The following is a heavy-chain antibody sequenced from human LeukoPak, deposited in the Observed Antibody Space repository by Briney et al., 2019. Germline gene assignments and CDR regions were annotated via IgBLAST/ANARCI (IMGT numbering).Heavy chain of an antibody. CDR1: GFTFSSYA. V-gene: IGHV3-30-3*01. J-gene: IGHJ4*02. Sequence: GVSLRLSCAASGFTFSSYAMHWVRQAPGKGLEWVAVISYDGSNKYYADSVKGRFTISRDNSKNTLYLQMNSLRVEDTAVYYCARDLIVVVPADNGPDYWGQGTLVTVSS. CDR3: ARDLIVVVPADNGPDY. D-gene: IGHD2-2*01. CDR2: ISYDGSNK.